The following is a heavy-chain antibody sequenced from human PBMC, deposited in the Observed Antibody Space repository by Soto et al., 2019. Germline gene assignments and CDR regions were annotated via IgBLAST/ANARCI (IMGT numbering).Heavy chain of an antibody. CDR2: IYYSGNT. V-gene: IGHV4-30-4*02. J-gene: IGHJ6*02. CDR1: GGSISRGNYY. Sequence: SETLSLTSSVPGGSISRGNYYWSWIRQPPGKGLEWIGNIYYSGNTCYNPALKSRPIISIDTSKNQFALTVGSVTAADTAVYYGASSSLYGMDVWGQGATVTV. CDR3: ASSSLYGMDV.